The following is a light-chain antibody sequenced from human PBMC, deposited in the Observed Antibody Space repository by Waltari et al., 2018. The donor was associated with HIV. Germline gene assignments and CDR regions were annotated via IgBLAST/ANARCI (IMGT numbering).Light chain of an antibody. V-gene: IGKV4-1*01. CDR2: WAS. Sequence: DIVMTKSPDSLAVSLGERAPINCKSSQSVLYSANNKSYLTWYQQKPGQPPKLLIYWASTRESGVPDRFNGSGSGTDFTLTISSLQAEDVAVYYCQQYFSTPYTFGQGTKLEIK. CDR1: QSVLYSANNKSY. J-gene: IGKJ2*01. CDR3: QQYFSTPYT.